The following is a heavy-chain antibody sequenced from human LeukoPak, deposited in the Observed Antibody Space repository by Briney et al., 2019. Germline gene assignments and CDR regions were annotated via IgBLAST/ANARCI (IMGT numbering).Heavy chain of an antibody. D-gene: IGHD4-23*01. J-gene: IGHJ4*02. CDR1: GFTFSNYN. CDR2: ITLSSSTI. V-gene: IGHV3-48*01. Sequence: PGGSLRLSCVASGFTFSNYNMNWVRQAPGKGLEWVSYITLSSSTIYYADSVKGRFTISRDNAKNSLYLQMNSLRAEDTAVYYCAKVGMTTVVISDYWGQGTLVTVSS. CDR3: AKVGMTTVVISDY.